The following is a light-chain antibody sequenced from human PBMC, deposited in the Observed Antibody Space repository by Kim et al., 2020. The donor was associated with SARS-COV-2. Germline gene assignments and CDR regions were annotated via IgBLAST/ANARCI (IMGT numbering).Light chain of an antibody. CDR2: DVP. Sequence: GQSITISCTGSSSDVGGYNFDSWYQQHPNKPPKLIFDDVPYRPSGVADRFSGSKSDNTAALTISGLQAEDEADYYCSSYTGSNTLVFGGGTKLTVL. CDR3: SSYTGSNTLV. J-gene: IGLJ3*02. V-gene: IGLV2-14*03. CDR1: SSDVGGYNF.